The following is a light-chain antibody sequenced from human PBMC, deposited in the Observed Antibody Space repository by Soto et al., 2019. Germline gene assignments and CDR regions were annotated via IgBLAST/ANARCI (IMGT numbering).Light chain of an antibody. Sequence: EIVLTQSPATLSVSPEARVTLSCRASQSIGIKLVWYQQKPGQAPRLLIYDTSTRVTGIPARFSGSGSGTEFTLTISNLQSEDFAVYYCQQHNNWPPITFGQGTRLEIE. J-gene: IGKJ5*01. V-gene: IGKV3-15*01. CDR1: QSIGIK. CDR3: QQHNNWPPIT. CDR2: DTS.